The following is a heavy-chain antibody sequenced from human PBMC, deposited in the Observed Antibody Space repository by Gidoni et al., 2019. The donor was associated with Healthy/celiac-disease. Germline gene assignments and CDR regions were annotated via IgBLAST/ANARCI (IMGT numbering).Heavy chain of an antibody. Sequence: EVQLVESGGGLVQPGGSLRLSCAASGFPFSSYWRSWVRQAPGKGPEWVANIKQDGSEKYYVDSVKSRLTISRDNAKNSLYLQMNSLRAEDTAVYYCARDDDCSSTSCYLPDYWGQGTLVTVSS. CDR1: GFPFSSYW. J-gene: IGHJ4*02. D-gene: IGHD2-2*01. CDR2: IKQDGSEK. CDR3: ARDDDCSSTSCYLPDY. V-gene: IGHV3-7*01.